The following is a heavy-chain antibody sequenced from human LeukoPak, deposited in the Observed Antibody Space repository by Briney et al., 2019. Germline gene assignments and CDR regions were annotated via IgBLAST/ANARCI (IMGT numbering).Heavy chain of an antibody. D-gene: IGHD3-22*01. CDR1: GGSLSSGGYY. J-gene: IGHJ4*02. Sequence: SETLSLTCTVSGGSLSSGGYYWSWIRQHPGKGLEWIGYIYYSGSTYYNPSLKSRVTISVDTSKNQFSLKLSSVTAADTAVYYCARGYVVVPTTGYFDYWGQGTLVTVSS. CDR2: IYYSGST. CDR3: ARGYVVVPTTGYFDY. V-gene: IGHV4-31*03.